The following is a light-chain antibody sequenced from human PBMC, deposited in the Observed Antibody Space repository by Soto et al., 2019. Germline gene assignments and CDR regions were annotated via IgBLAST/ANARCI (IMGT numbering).Light chain of an antibody. J-gene: IGLJ2*01. CDR2: EVS. V-gene: IGLV2-14*01. Sequence: HSALPQPASVSGSPGQSITISCTGTSSDVGGYNYVSWYQQHPGKAPKLMIYEVSNRPSGVSNRFSGSKSGNTASLTISGLQAEDEAEYYCRSYTSSSTHVVFGGGTQLTVL. CDR3: RSYTSSSTHVV. CDR1: SSDVGGYNY.